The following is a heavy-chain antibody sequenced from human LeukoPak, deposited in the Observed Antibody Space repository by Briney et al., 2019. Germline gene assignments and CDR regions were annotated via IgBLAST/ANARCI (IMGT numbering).Heavy chain of an antibody. V-gene: IGHV4-39*01. Sequence: SETLSLTCTVSAGSISSSSYYWGWIRQPPGKGLEWIGSIYYSGSTHYNPSLKSRVTISVDTSKNQFSLTLSSVTAADTAVYYCARRANWGGTFDIWGQGTMVTVSS. CDR1: AGSISSSSYY. J-gene: IGHJ3*02. CDR3: ARRANWGGTFDI. CDR2: IYYSGST. D-gene: IGHD7-27*01.